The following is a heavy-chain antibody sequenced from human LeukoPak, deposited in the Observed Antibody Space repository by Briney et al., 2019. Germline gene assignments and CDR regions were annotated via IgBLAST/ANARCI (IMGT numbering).Heavy chain of an antibody. Sequence: GGSLRLSCAASGFTFSSYAMHWVRQAPGKGLEWVAVISYDGSNKYYADSVKGRFTISRDNSKNTLYLQMNSLRAEDTAVYYCARTAVAELRYFDLWGRGTLVTVSS. CDR1: GFTFSSYA. J-gene: IGHJ2*01. D-gene: IGHD6-19*01. CDR3: ARTAVAELRYFDL. V-gene: IGHV3-30-3*01. CDR2: ISYDGSNK.